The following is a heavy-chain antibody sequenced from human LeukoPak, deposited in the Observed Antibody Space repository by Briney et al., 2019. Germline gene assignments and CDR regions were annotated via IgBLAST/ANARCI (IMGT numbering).Heavy chain of an antibody. D-gene: IGHD5-24*01. V-gene: IGHV1-3*01. CDR3: ARGIWSATRVDYYLDN. CDR1: GYTPSNSA. J-gene: IGHJ4*02. CDR2: INAGNGHT. Sequence: ASVKVSCKASGYTPSNSAIHWVRQAPGQRFEWMGWINAGNGHTKYSQNFQGRVTITRDSSANIVYMDVSSMTSEDTAVYYCARGIWSATRVDYYLDNWGRGTLVTVSS.